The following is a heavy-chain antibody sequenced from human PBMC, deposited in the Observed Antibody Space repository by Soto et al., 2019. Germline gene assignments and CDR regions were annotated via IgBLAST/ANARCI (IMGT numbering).Heavy chain of an antibody. CDR3: AKDPDYYYGMDV. CDR1: GFTFDDYA. V-gene: IGHV3-9*01. Sequence: EVQLVESGGGLVQPGRSLRLSCAASGFTFDDYAMHWVRQALGKGLEWVSGISWNSGSIGYADSVKGRFTISRDNAKNSLYLQMNSLRAEDTALYYCAKDPDYYYGMDVWGQGTTVTVSS. CDR2: ISWNSGSI. J-gene: IGHJ6*02.